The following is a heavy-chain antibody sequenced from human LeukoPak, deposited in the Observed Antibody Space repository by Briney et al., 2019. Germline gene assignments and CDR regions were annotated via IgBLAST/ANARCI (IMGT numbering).Heavy chain of an antibody. CDR3: VTEYWYRSDY. D-gene: IGHD6-13*01. J-gene: IGHJ4*02. Sequence: GGSLRLSCITSGFNFLGYNMAWVRQAPGKGLEWLATVTRDGSGTEYIDSVRGRFTISRDNAKNSVYLQMNSLRAGDTAVYFCVTEYWYRSDYWGQGLLLTVSS. V-gene: IGHV3-7*01. CDR1: GFNFLGYN. CDR2: VTRDGSGT.